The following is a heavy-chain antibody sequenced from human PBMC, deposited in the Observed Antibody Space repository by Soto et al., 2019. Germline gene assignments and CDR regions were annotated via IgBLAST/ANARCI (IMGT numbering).Heavy chain of an antibody. D-gene: IGHD4-17*01. V-gene: IGHV1-2*02. CDR2: ISPNTGGT. J-gene: IGHJ4*02. Sequence: QAQLVQSGVEVKKPGASVKVSCKASGYTFTGYYLHWVRQAPGQGLEWMGWISPNTGGTKYAQKFQGRVTMTRDTSISTAYMELSRLRSDDTAVYYCARDAQPSGDYYFDYWGQGTLVTVSS. CDR3: ARDAQPSGDYYFDY. CDR1: GYTFTGYY.